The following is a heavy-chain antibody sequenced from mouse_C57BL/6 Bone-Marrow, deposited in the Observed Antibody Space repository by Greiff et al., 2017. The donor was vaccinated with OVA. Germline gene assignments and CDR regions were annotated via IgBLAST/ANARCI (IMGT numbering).Heavy chain of an antibody. J-gene: IGHJ2*01. CDR1: GYTFTSYG. V-gene: IGHV1-81*01. CDR2: IYPRSGNT. CDR3: ARGYYGSSYFDY. Sequence: VQLQQSGAELARPGASVKLSCKASGYTFTSYGISWVKQRPGQGLEWIGEIYPRSGNTYYNEKFKGKATLTADKSSSTAYMELRSLTSEDSAVYFCARGYYGSSYFDYWGQGTTLTVSS. D-gene: IGHD1-1*01.